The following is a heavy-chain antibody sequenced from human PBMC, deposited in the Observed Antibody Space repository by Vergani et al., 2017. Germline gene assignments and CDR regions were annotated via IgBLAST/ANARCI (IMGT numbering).Heavy chain of an antibody. D-gene: IGHD6-6*01. CDR1: GFTFSSYS. J-gene: IGHJ3*02. Sequence: EVQLVESGGGLVQPGGSLRLSCAASGFTFSSYSMNWVRQAPGKGLEWVSYISSSSSTIYYADSVKGRFTISRDNAKNSLYLQMNSLRAEDTALYYCAKTRIAAASSLAFDIWGQGTMVTVSS. CDR3: AKTRIAAASSLAFDI. V-gene: IGHV3-48*04. CDR2: ISSSSSTI.